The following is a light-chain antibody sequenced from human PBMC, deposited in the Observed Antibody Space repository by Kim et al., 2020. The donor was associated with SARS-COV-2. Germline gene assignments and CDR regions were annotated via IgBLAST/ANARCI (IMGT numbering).Light chain of an antibody. CDR2: RNN. J-gene: IGLJ3*02. CDR1: SSNIGSNY. V-gene: IGLV1-47*01. Sequence: QSVLTQPSSASGTPGQRVTISCSGSSSNIGSNYVYWYQQLPGTAPKLLIYRNNQRPSGVPDRFSGSKSGTSASLAISGLRSEDEADYYCAAWDDSLRVFGGGTQLTVL. CDR3: AAWDDSLRV.